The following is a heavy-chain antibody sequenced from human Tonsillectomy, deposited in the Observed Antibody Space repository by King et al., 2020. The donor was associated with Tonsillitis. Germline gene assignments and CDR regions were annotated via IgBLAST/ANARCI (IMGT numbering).Heavy chain of an antibody. CDR3: ATTSWALDYYMDV. J-gene: IGHJ6*03. Sequence: VQLVESGGGLVKPGGSLRLSCAASGFTFSDCHMTWIRQAPGKGLEWVSYISSSSSYTKYADSVKGRFTVSRDNAKNSLFLQMNSLRAEDTAVYYCATTSWALDYYMDVWGKGTTVTVSS. D-gene: IGHD1-26*01. V-gene: IGHV3-11*05. CDR2: ISSSSSYT. CDR1: GFTFSDCH.